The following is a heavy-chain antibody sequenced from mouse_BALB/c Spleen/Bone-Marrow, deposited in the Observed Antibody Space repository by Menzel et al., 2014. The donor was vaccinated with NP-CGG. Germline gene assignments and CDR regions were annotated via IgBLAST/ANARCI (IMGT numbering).Heavy chain of an antibody. CDR2: IYPNSGNS. J-gene: IGHJ2*01. CDR1: GYTFTNSW. Sequence: VQLQQSGSVLVRPGASVKLPCKASGYTFTNSWMHWAKQRPGQGLEWIGEIYPNSGNSNYNEKFKGKATLTVDTSSSTAYVDLSSLTSEDSAVYYCARGGFDYWGQGTTLTVSS. CDR3: ARGGFDY. V-gene: IGHV1S130*01.